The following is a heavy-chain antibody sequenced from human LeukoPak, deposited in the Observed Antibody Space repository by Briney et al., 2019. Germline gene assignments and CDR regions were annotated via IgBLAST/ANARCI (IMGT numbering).Heavy chain of an antibody. J-gene: IGHJ5*02. CDR3: ARTMVRGVIIALRWFDP. Sequence: ASVKVSCKASGYTFTSYDINWVRQATGQGLEWRGWMNPNSGNTGYAQKFQGRVTMTRNTSISTAYMELSSLRSEDTAVYYCARTMVRGVIIALRWFDPWGQGTLVTVSS. CDR1: GYTFTSYD. V-gene: IGHV1-8*01. CDR2: MNPNSGNT. D-gene: IGHD3-10*01.